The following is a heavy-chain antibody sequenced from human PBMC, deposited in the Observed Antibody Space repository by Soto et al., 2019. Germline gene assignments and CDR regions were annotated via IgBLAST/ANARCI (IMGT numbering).Heavy chain of an antibody. J-gene: IGHJ6*02. CDR2: IDPSQSYF. V-gene: IGHV5-10-1*01. D-gene: IGHD5-18*01. Sequence: GESLKISCEGSGYSLTTHWINWVRQMPGKGLEWMGRIDPSQSYFNYNPSFQGHVTISADKSTSKAYLQWNSLEASDTAIYYCASLVDTAMVIGMDVWGQGTTVTVSS. CDR3: ASLVDTAMVIGMDV. CDR1: GYSLTTHW.